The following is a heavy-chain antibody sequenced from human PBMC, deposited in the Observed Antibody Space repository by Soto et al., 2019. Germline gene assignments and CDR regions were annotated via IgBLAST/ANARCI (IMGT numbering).Heavy chain of an antibody. Sequence: GGSLRLSCAASGFTFSSYAMSWVRQAPGKGLEWVSAISGSGGSTYYADSVKGRFTISMDNSKNTLYLQMNSLRAEDTAVYYCANRPELTYYDYIWGSYRPLGYWGQGTLVTVAS. CDR3: ANRPELTYYDYIWGSYRPLGY. J-gene: IGHJ4*02. CDR2: ISGSGGST. CDR1: GFTFSSYA. D-gene: IGHD3-16*02. V-gene: IGHV3-23*01.